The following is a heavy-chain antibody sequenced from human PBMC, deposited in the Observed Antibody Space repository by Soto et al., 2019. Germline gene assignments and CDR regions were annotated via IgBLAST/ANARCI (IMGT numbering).Heavy chain of an antibody. Sequence: ASVKVSCKASAYTFTDYYIHWVRQAPGQGLEWMGWINPNSGGSYFAQKFLGRVTMTRDTSITTAYMELSRLRSDDTAVYYCARALPEIRMMEGGSFDPWGQGTVVTVSS. J-gene: IGHJ5*02. CDR1: AYTFTDYY. CDR3: ARALPEIRMMEGGSFDP. CDR2: INPNSGGS. D-gene: IGHD1-1*01. V-gene: IGHV1-2*02.